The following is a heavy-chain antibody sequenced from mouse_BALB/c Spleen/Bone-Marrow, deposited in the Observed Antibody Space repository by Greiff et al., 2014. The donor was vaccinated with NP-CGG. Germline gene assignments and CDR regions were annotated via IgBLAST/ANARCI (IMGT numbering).Heavy chain of an antibody. Sequence: QVQLQQSGPELVRPGVSVKISCKGSGYTFTDYAMHWVKQSHAKSLEWIGVISTYYGNTNYNQKFKGKATMTVDKSPSTAYMELARLTSEDSAIYYCARKRLTGTSYWYFDVWGAGTTVTVSS. V-gene: IGHV1-67*01. CDR3: ARKRLTGTSYWYFDV. D-gene: IGHD4-1*01. J-gene: IGHJ1*01. CDR1: GYTFTDYA. CDR2: ISTYYGNT.